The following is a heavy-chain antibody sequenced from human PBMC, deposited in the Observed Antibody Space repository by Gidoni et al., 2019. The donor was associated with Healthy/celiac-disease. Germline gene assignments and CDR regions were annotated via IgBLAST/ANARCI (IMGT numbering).Heavy chain of an antibody. Sequence: EVQLVQSGAEAKKPGESLKISCKGSGYSFTSYWIGWVRQMPGKGLEWMGIIYPGDSDTRYSPSFQGQVTISADKSISTAYLQWSSLKASDTAMYYCARSATVVTPRDWLDYWGQGTLVTVSS. D-gene: IGHD4-17*01. V-gene: IGHV5-51*03. CDR3: ARSATVVTPRDWLDY. CDR2: IYPGDSDT. CDR1: GYSFTSYW. J-gene: IGHJ4*02.